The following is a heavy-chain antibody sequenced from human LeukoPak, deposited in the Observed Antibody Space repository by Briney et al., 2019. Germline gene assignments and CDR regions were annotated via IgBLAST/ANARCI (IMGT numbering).Heavy chain of an antibody. V-gene: IGHV1-2*06. CDR3: SRDLSSTAYWELDY. J-gene: IGHJ4*02. CDR2: VNPKNGDT. Sequence: GASVKVSCKASRYIFTDYFIHWVRQAPGQGPEWMGRVNPKNGDTYYAQTFQGRVTVTGATSISTAYMDLTTLRSDDTAIYYCSRDLSSTAYWELDYWGQGTLVTVSS. CDR1: RYIFTDYF. D-gene: IGHD3-10*01.